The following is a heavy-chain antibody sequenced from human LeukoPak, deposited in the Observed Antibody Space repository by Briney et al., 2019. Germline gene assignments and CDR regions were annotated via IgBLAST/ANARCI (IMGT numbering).Heavy chain of an antibody. Sequence: GGSLRLSCAASGFTFSSYGMSWVRQAPGKGLEWVSAISGSGGSTYYADSVKGRFTISRDNSKNTLYLQMNSLRAEDTAVYYCAKDAPIVVVSSPEYYFDYWGQGTLVTVSS. D-gene: IGHD3-22*01. V-gene: IGHV3-23*01. J-gene: IGHJ4*02. CDR1: GFTFSSYG. CDR2: ISGSGGST. CDR3: AKDAPIVVVSSPEYYFDY.